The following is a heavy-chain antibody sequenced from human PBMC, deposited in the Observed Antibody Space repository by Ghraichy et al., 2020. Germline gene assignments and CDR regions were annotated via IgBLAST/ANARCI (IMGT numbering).Heavy chain of an antibody. CDR1: GYTFTGYY. D-gene: IGHD3-22*01. V-gene: IGHV1-2*06. Sequence: ASVKVSCKASGYTFTGYYMHWVRQAPGQGPEWMGRINPNTGVTRYAPKVQGRVTMTRDTSISTAYMELSSLRSDDTAVYYCARPLTRYVMIVVDDAFDIWGQGTMVTVSS. CDR2: INPNTGVT. CDR3: ARPLTRYVMIVVDDAFDI. J-gene: IGHJ3*02.